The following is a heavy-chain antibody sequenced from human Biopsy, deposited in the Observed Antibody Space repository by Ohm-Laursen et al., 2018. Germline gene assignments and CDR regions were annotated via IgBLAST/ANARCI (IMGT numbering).Heavy chain of an antibody. CDR2: INPDSGVT. CDR1: GYTFSGYY. V-gene: IGHV1-2*02. D-gene: IGHD6-19*01. Sequence: ASVKVSCKASGYTFSGYYMHWVRQAPGQGLEWMGWINPDSGVTNYAQKFQGRVTMTRDTSISTAYMELSRLGSDNTAVYYCARDKYRSWNYFDNWGQGSLVTVSS. CDR3: ARDKYRSWNYFDN. J-gene: IGHJ4*02.